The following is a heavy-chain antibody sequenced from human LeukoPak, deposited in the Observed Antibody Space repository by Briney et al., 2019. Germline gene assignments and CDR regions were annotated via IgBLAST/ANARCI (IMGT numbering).Heavy chain of an antibody. J-gene: IGHJ5*02. CDR2: INGRGDNT. Sequence: GGSLRLSCAASGFTFSAYAMTWVRQAPGKGLEWVSAINGRGDNTYYADFVKGRFTISRDNSKSTVYLQMNSLRTEDTAVYYCAKDRVSPGFNWFDPWGQGTLVTVSS. V-gene: IGHV3-23*01. D-gene: IGHD2/OR15-2a*01. CDR1: GFTFSAYA. CDR3: AKDRVSPGFNWFDP.